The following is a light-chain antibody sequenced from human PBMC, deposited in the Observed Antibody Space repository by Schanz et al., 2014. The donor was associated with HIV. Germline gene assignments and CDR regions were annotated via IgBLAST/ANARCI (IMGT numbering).Light chain of an antibody. CDR2: DAS. V-gene: IGKV3-20*01. Sequence: EIVLTQSPGTLSLSPGERATLSCRASQRVSSNNFAWYQQKPGQSPRLLIYDASNRATGVPARFSGSGSGTDFTLTISSLEPEDFAVFYCQHYSTSPITFGQGTRLETK. CDR1: QRVSSNN. J-gene: IGKJ5*01. CDR3: QHYSTSPIT.